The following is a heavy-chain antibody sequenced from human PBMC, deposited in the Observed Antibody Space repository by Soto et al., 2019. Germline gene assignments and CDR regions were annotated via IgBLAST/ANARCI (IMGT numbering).Heavy chain of an antibody. CDR1: GFTFSSYA. CDR3: ARGVVYYGSGSYWAIDY. J-gene: IGHJ4*02. V-gene: IGHV3-30-3*01. Sequence: HVQLVESGGGVVQPGRSLRLSCAASGFTFSSYAMHWVRQAPGKGLEWVAVISYDGSNKYYADSVKGRFTISRDNSKNTLYLQMNSLRAEDTAVYYCARGVVYYGSGSYWAIDYWGQGTLVTVSS. D-gene: IGHD3-10*01. CDR2: ISYDGSNK.